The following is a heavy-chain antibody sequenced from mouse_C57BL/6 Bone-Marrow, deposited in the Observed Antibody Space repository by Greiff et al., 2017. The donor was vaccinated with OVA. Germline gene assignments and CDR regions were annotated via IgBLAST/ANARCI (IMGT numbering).Heavy chain of an antibody. J-gene: IGHJ2*01. CDR2: INPGSGGT. V-gene: IGHV1-54*01. CDR1: GYAFTNYL. D-gene: IGHD6-5*01. CDR3: ARSPSLSGLPYFDY. Sequence: QVQLQQSGAELVRPGTSVKVSCKASGYAFTNYLIEWVKQRPGQGLEWIGVINPGSGGTNYNEKFKGKATLTADKSSSTAYMQLSSLTSEDSAVYFCARSPSLSGLPYFDYWGQGTTLTVSS.